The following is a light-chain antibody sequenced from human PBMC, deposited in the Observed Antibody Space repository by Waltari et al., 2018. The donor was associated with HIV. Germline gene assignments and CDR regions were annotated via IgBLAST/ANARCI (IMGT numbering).Light chain of an antibody. J-gene: IGKJ2*01. CDR2: DAS. CDR3: QQRSNWPPDYT. Sequence: ETVLTQSPVTLSSPPGERATPSGRACQSVSSYLAWYQQNPGQAPRLLIYDASNRATGIPARFSGSGSETDFTLTISSLEPEDFAVYYCQQRSNWPPDYTFGQGTKLEIK. CDR1: QSVSSY. V-gene: IGKV3-11*01.